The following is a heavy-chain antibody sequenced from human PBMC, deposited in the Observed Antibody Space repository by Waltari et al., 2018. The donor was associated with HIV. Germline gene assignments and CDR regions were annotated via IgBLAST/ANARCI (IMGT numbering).Heavy chain of an antibody. CDR2: VYHTGNT. CDR3: ARQPSAWDI. CDR1: GGSLSSSSFF. Sequence: QLQESGPGLVQPSETLSIPRTVSGGSLSSSSFFWGWIRQAPGKGLEWIGSVYHTGNTFYNPSLKSRVSMFIDRATNQFSLRLTSVTAADTGIYYCARQPSAWDIWGQGMLVSVSS. J-gene: IGHJ4*02. V-gene: IGHV4-39*01. D-gene: IGHD1-26*01.